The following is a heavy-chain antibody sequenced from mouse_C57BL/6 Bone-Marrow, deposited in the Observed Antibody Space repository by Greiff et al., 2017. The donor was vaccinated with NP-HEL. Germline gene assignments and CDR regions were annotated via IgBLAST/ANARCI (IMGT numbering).Heavy chain of an antibody. CDR1: GYTFTSYW. Sequence: VQLQQPGAELVKPGASVKLSCKASGYTFTSYWMQWVKQRPGQGLEWIGEIDPSDSYTNYNQKFKGKATLTVDTSSSTAYMQLSSLTSEDSAVYYCAKITTVGRGHWYFDVWGTGTTVTVSS. CDR3: AKITTVGRGHWYFDV. CDR2: IDPSDSYT. V-gene: IGHV1-50*01. J-gene: IGHJ1*03. D-gene: IGHD1-1*01.